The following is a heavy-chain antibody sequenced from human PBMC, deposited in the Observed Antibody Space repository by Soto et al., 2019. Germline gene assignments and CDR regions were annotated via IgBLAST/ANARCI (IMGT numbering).Heavy chain of an antibody. CDR1: GGTFSSYA. Sequence: ASVKLSCKASGGTFSSYAISLVRQAPGQGLEWMGGIIPIFGTANYAQKFQGRVTITADESTSTAYMELSSLRAEDTAVYYCAKNRASSSYSGMDVWGQGTTVTVS. CDR2: IIPIFGTA. D-gene: IGHD2-21*01. J-gene: IGHJ6*02. V-gene: IGHV1-69*13. CDR3: AKNRASSSYSGMDV.